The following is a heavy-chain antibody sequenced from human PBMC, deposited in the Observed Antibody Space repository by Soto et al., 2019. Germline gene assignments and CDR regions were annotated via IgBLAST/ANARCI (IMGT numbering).Heavy chain of an antibody. J-gene: IGHJ4*02. Sequence: GGSLRLSCAASGFTFSTYVMSWVRQAPGKGPEWVSDISDSGNTINYAESVKGRFTISRDNSKNTLYLQMNSLRAEDTAVYYCAKNLGGWYTFDNWGQGTLVTVSS. D-gene: IGHD6-19*01. CDR3: AKNLGGWYTFDN. CDR2: ISDSGNTI. V-gene: IGHV3-23*01. CDR1: GFTFSTYV.